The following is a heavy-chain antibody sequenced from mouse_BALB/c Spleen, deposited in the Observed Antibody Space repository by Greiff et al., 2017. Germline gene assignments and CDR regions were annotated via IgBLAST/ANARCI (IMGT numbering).Heavy chain of an antibody. J-gene: IGHJ1*01. CDR3: ARDIYGYDEELLWYFDV. V-gene: IGHV7-3*02. CDR2: IRNKANGYTT. Sequence: EVMLVESGGGLVQPGGSLRLSCATSGFTFTAYYMSWVRQPPGKALEWLGFIRNKANGYTTEYSASVKGRFTISRDNSQSILYLQMNTLRAEDSASYYCARDIYGYDEELLWYFDVWGAGTTVTVSS. D-gene: IGHD2-2*01. CDR1: GFTFTAYY.